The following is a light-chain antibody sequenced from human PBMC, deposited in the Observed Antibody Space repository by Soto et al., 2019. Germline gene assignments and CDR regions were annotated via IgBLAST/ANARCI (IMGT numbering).Light chain of an antibody. CDR3: SSYTSGSTRVV. V-gene: IGLV2-14*01. Sequence: QSVLTQPASVSGSPGQSITISCTGTSSDGGGYNYVSWYQQHPGKAPKLMIFEVSNRPSGVSNRFSGSKSGNMASLTISGLQAEDEADYYCSSYTSGSTRVVFGGGTKVTVL. CDR1: SSDGGGYNY. J-gene: IGLJ2*01. CDR2: EVS.